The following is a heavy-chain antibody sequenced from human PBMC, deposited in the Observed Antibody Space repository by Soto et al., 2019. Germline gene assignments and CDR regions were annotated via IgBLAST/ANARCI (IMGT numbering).Heavy chain of an antibody. CDR3: ARVSGYSYGLYYYYYYGMDV. V-gene: IGHV3-74*01. J-gene: IGHJ6*02. CDR2: INSDGSST. Sequence: GGSLRLSCAASGFTFSSYSMNWVRQAPGKGLVWVSRINSDGSSTSYADSVKGRFTISRDNAKNTLYLQMNSLRAEDTAVYYCARVSGYSYGLYYYYYYGMDVWGQGTTVTVSS. CDR1: GFTFSSYS. D-gene: IGHD5-18*01.